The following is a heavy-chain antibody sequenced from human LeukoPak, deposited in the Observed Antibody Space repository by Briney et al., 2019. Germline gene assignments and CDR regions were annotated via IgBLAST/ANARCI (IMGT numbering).Heavy chain of an antibody. Sequence: KPSETLSLTCAVSGGSISSSNWWSWVRQPPGKGLEWIGEIYHSGSTNYNPSLKSRVTISVDKSKNQFSLKLSSVTAADTAVYYCARGVDYYDSSGNQLWGQGTLVTVSS. V-gene: IGHV4-4*02. CDR2: IYHSGST. J-gene: IGHJ4*02. CDR1: GGSISSSNW. D-gene: IGHD3-22*01. CDR3: ARGVDYYDSSGNQL.